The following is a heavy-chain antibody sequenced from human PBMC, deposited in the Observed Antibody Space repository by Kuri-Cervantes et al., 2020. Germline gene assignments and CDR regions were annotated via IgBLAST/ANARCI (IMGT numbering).Heavy chain of an antibody. J-gene: IGHJ5*02. CDR2: INHSGST. V-gene: IGHV4-34*01. CDR1: GGSFSGYY. CDR3: ARDGRGGDCYTSCGIDP. Sequence: SETLSLTCAVYGGSFSGYYWSWIRQPPGKGLEWIGEINHSGSTNYNSSLKSRVTISVDTSKNQFSLKLRSVTAADTAIYYCARDGRGGDCYTSCGIDPWGQGTLVTVSS. D-gene: IGHD2-21*02.